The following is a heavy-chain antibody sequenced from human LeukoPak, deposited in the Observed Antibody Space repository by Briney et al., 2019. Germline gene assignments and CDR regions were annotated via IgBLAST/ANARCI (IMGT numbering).Heavy chain of an antibody. CDR2: ISGSGGST. Sequence: GGSLRLSCAASGFTFSSYAMSWVRQAPGKGLEWVSAISGSGGSTYYADSVKGRFTISRDNSKNTLYLQMNSLRAEDTAVYYCARVNYSPDYYYYYYMDVWGKGTTVTVSS. CDR3: ARVNYSPDYYYYYYMDV. CDR1: GFTFSSYA. J-gene: IGHJ6*03. V-gene: IGHV3-23*01. D-gene: IGHD4-11*01.